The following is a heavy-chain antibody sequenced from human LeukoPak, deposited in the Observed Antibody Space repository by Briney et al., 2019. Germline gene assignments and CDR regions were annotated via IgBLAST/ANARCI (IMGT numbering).Heavy chain of an antibody. CDR3: ARDLSRIVVVVAATFPLGY. Sequence: ASVKVSCKASGYTFTGYYMHWVRQAPGQGLAWMGWINPNSGGTNYAQKFQGRVTMTGDTSISTAYMELSRLRSDDTAVYYCARDLSRIVVVVAATFPLGYWGQGTLVTVSS. CDR1: GYTFTGYY. J-gene: IGHJ4*02. CDR2: INPNSGGT. D-gene: IGHD2-15*01. V-gene: IGHV1-2*02.